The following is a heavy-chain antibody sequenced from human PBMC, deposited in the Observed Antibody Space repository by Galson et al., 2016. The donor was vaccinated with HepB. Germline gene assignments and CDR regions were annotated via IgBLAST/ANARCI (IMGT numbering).Heavy chain of an antibody. Sequence: SETLSLTCTVSGGSIRGSIYYWGWIRQPPGKGLEWIGSIYHSGNTYYSPSLSPSLKSRVTISVDTSKNQFSLKLRSGTAADTAVYYCASHDDSDWDYWGQGTLVTVSP. CDR3: ASHDDSDWDY. V-gene: IGHV4-39*01. J-gene: IGHJ4*02. CDR1: GGSIRGSIYY. D-gene: IGHD3-9*01. CDR2: IYHSGNT.